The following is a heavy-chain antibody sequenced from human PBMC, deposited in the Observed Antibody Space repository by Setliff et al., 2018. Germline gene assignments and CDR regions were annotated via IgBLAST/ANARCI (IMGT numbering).Heavy chain of an antibody. V-gene: IGHV4-38-2*02. J-gene: IGHJ4*02. D-gene: IGHD2-21*02. CDR1: GYSISSGYI. CDR3: ARDLRHGGDSDY. Sequence: PSETLSLTCTVSGYSISSGYIWGWIRQPPGKGLEWVGNIGHTGSINYNPSLKSRLTISRDTSKNQVSLKLNSVTATDTAVYYCARDLRHGGDSDYWGQGIQVTVSS. CDR2: IGHTGSI.